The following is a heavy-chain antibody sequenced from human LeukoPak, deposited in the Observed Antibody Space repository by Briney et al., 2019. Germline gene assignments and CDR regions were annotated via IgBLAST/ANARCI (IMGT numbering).Heavy chain of an antibody. V-gene: IGHV3-30*02. J-gene: IGHJ4*02. CDR1: GFTFTDYG. Sequence: GGSLRLSCAASGFTFTDYGIHWVRQAPGKGLEWVAFVQYDGSNKYYADSVKGRFIISRDNSKDMLYLQMNSLRAEDTAVYYCAKDGNFGSGRYYRGDSWGQGTLVTVSS. D-gene: IGHD3-10*01. CDR3: AKDGNFGSGRYYRGDS. CDR2: VQYDGSNK.